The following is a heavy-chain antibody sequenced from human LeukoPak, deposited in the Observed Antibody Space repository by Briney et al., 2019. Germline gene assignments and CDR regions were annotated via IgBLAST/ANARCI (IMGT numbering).Heavy chain of an antibody. CDR2: FDPEDGET. D-gene: IGHD4-23*01. CDR1: GYTLTELS. CDR3: ATRLLGGNDFGY. Sequence: ASVKVSCKVSGYTLTELSMHWVRQAPGKGLEWMGGFDPEDGETIYAQKFQGRVTMTEDTSTDTAYMELSSLRSEDTAVYYCATRLLGGNDFGYWGQGTLVTVSS. J-gene: IGHJ4*02. V-gene: IGHV1-24*01.